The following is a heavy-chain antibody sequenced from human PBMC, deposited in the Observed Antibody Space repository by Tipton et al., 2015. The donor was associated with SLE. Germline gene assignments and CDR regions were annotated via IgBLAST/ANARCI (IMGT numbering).Heavy chain of an antibody. Sequence: TLSLTCAVYGGSSSGYYWSWIRQPAGKGLEWIGRIYTSGSTNYNPSLKSRVTISVDTSKNQFSLKLSSVTAADTAVYYCARGRIAVAGNHFDYWGQGTLVTVSS. CDR3: ARGRIAVAGNHFDY. CDR1: GGSSSGYY. J-gene: IGHJ4*02. V-gene: IGHV4-59*10. D-gene: IGHD6-19*01. CDR2: IYTSGST.